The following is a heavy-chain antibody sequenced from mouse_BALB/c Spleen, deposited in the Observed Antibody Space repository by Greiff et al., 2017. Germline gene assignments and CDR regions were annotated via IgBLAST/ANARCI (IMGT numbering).Heavy chain of an antibody. V-gene: IGHV5-4*02. D-gene: IGHD1-1*01. CDR2: ISDGGSYT. CDR1: GFTFSDYY. CDR3: ARAYYGSSYPHY. Sequence: EVKLVESGGGLVKPGGSLKLSCAASGFTFSDYYMYWVRQTPEKRLEWVATISDGGSYTYYPDSVKGRFTISRDNAKNNLYLQMSSLKSEDTAMYYCARAYYGSSYPHYWGQGTTLTVSS. J-gene: IGHJ2*01.